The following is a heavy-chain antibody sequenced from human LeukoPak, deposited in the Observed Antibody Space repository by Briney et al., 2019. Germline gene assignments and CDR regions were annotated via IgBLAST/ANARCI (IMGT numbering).Heavy chain of an antibody. CDR2: IKSDGNT. Sequence: GGSLRLSCAASGFTFSRYWMHWVRPAPGKGLVWVSRIKSDGNTNYADSVKGRFTISRDNAKNTVSLQMNSLRAEDTGVYFCARAQSEIGGYYPEYFRHWGQGTLVTVSS. CDR1: GFTFSRYW. V-gene: IGHV3-74*01. D-gene: IGHD3-22*01. CDR3: ARAQSEIGGYYPEYFRH. J-gene: IGHJ1*01.